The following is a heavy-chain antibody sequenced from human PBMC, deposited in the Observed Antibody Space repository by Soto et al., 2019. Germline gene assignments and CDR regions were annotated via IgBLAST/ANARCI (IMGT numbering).Heavy chain of an antibody. V-gene: IGHV3-30-3*01. CDR2: ISYDGSNK. CDR1: GFTFSSYA. J-gene: IGHJ4*02. Sequence: PGGSLRLSCAASGFTFSSYAMHWVRQAPGKGLEWVAVISYDGSNKYYADSVKGRFTISRDNSKNTLYLQMNSLRAEDTAVYYCARVDYDFWSGYYYDYWGQGT. D-gene: IGHD3-3*01. CDR3: ARVDYDFWSGYYYDY.